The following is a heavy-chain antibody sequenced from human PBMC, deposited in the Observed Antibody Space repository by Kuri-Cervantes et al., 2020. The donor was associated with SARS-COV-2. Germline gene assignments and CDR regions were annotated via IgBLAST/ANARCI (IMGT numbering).Heavy chain of an antibody. V-gene: IGHV6-1*01. CDR3: ARFSERTAVAGTRAFDI. J-gene: IGHJ3*02. Sequence: SETLSLTCAISGDSVSSNSAAWNWIRQSPSRGLEWLGRTYYRSKWYNDYAVSVKSRITINPDTSKNQFSLQLNSVTPEDTAVYYCARFSERTAVAGTRAFDIWGQGTMVTVSS. D-gene: IGHD6-19*01. CDR2: TYYRSKWYN. CDR1: GDSVSSNSAA.